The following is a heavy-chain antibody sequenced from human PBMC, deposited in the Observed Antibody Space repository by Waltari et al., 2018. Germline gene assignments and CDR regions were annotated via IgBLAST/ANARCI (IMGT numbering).Heavy chain of an antibody. D-gene: IGHD3-22*01. V-gene: IGHV3-23*01. CDR1: GFAFSNPV. CDR2: IVGSGTTT. Sequence: EVQLLESGGGLVQPGGFLSVSCSASGFAFSNPVMPGVRRAPGKGLEWVSGIVGSGTTTYYADSVKGRFTISRDNSRNILYLQMNSLRAEDTAIYFCAKESSYDSLENWGQGTLVTVSS. CDR3: AKESSYDSLEN. J-gene: IGHJ4*02.